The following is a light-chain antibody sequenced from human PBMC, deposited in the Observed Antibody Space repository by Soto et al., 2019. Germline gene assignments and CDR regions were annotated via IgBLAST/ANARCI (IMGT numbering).Light chain of an antibody. Sequence: QSALTQPASVSGSPGQSITISCTGTSSDVGANNYVSWYQQYPGKAPKLMIYDVIYRPSGVSNRFSGSNSGITASLTISGLQAEDEADYCCSSYTGNSVLFGGGTKLTVL. CDR1: SSDVGANNY. CDR2: DVI. V-gene: IGLV2-14*01. J-gene: IGLJ2*01. CDR3: SSYTGNSVL.